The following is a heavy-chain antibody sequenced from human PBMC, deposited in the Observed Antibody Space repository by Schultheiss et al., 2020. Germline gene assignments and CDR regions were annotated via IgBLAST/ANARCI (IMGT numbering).Heavy chain of an antibody. CDR2: INHSGST. D-gene: IGHD6-13*01. V-gene: IGHV4-39*07. CDR1: GGSISSGGYY. CDR3: ARILREELGLKGRITAAGTTFDY. Sequence: SETLSLTCTVSGGSISSGGYYWSWIRQPPGKGLEWIGEINHSGSTNYNPSLKSRVTISVDTSKNQFSLKLGSVTAADTAVYYCARILREELGLKGRITAAGTTFDYWGQGTLVTVSS. J-gene: IGHJ4*02.